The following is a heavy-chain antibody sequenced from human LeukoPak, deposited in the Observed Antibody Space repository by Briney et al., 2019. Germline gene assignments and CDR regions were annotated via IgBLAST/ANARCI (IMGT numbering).Heavy chain of an antibody. CDR3: ARSRHSYDSTGFPHY. CDR2: INWNGGSR. Sequence: GGSLRLPCAASGFTFDDYVMNWVRQAPGKGLEWVSGINWNGGSRGYADSVKGRFTISRDNAKNSLYLQMNSPRAEDTALYYCARSRHSYDSTGFPHYWGQGTLVTVSS. V-gene: IGHV3-20*04. D-gene: IGHD3-22*01. CDR1: GFTFDDYV. J-gene: IGHJ4*02.